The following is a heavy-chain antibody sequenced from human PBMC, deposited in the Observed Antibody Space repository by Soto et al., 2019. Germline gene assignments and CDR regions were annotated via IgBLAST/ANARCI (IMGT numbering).Heavy chain of an antibody. CDR1: GGSISSYY. D-gene: IGHD3-10*01. Sequence: SETLSLTCTVSGGSISSYYWSWIRQPPGKGLEWIGYIYYSGSTNYNPSLKSRVTISVDTSKNQFSLKLSSVTAADTAVYYCARVYSQSGYFDYWGQGTLGTVSS. J-gene: IGHJ4*02. CDR2: IYYSGST. CDR3: ARVYSQSGYFDY. V-gene: IGHV4-59*01.